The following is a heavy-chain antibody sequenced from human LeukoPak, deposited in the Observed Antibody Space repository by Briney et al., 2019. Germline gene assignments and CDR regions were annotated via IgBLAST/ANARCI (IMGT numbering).Heavy chain of an antibody. J-gene: IGHJ6*03. CDR2: INTDTGNP. Sequence: ASVKVSCKASGYTFTTYAMNWVRQAPGQGLEWMGWINTDTGNPTYAQGFTGRFVFSLDTSVSTAYLQISSLKAEDTAVYYCARDGPPGYSHKGYYMDVWGKGTTVTVSS. D-gene: IGHD6-13*01. CDR3: ARDGPPGYSHKGYYMDV. CDR1: GYTFTTYA. V-gene: IGHV7-4-1*02.